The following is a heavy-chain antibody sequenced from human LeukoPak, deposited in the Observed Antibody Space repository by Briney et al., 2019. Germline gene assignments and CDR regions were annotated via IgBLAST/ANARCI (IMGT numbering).Heavy chain of an antibody. CDR1: GYTFTGYY. Sequence: KVSCKASGYTFTGYYLHWVRQAPGQGLEWMGRINPNSGGTNYAQKFQGRVNMTRDTSISTAYMELSSLISDDTAVYYCAREFSNSDYWGQGTLVTVSS. CDR3: AREFSNSDY. V-gene: IGHV1-2*06. J-gene: IGHJ4*02. CDR2: INPNSGGT.